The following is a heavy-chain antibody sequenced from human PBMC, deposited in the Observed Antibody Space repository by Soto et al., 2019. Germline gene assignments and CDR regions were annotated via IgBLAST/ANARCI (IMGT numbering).Heavy chain of an antibody. V-gene: IGHV1-8*01. CDR3: ARDQANYGMDV. CDR1: GYTFTSYD. CDR2: MNPNSANT. Sequence: QVQLVQSGAEVKKPGASVKVSCKASGYTFTSYDINWVRQATGQGLEWMGWMNPNSANTDYAQKFQGRVTLTSNTAISTAYMELSSLRSEDTAVYYCARDQANYGMDVWGQGTTVTVSS. J-gene: IGHJ6*02.